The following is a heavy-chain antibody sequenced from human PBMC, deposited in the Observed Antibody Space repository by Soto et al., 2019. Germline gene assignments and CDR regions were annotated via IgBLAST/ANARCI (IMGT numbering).Heavy chain of an antibody. CDR2: IYTGGST. Sequence: ETLSLTCSVSGGSVSNYYWSWFRQPAGKGLEWIGRIYTGGSTNYNPSLKSRVTLSVDTSKNQFSLRLTSVTAADTAVYYCARANVGPPGGGSWTMPFDFWGQGTLVTVSS. J-gene: IGHJ4*02. V-gene: IGHV4-4*07. CDR1: GGSVSNYY. D-gene: IGHD2-15*01. CDR3: ARANVGPPGGGSWTMPFDF.